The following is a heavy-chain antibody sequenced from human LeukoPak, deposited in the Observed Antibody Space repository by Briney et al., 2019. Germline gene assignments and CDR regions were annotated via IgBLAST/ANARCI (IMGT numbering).Heavy chain of an antibody. CDR1: GFTFSSYS. V-gene: IGHV3-21*01. J-gene: IGHJ4*02. CDR2: ISSSSSYI. Sequence: GGSLRLSCAASGFTFSSYSMNWVRQAPGKGLEWVSSISSSSSYIYYADSVKGRFTISRDNAKNSLYLQMNSLRAENTAVYYCARVAGTSSEPLPDYWGQGTLVTVSS. D-gene: IGHD6-19*01. CDR3: ARVAGTSSEPLPDY.